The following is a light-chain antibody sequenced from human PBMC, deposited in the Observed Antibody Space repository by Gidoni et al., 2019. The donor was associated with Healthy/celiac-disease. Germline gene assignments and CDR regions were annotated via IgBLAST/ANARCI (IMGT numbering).Light chain of an antibody. Sequence: DIQLTQSPSSLSASVGDRVTITCRASQSISSYLNWYQQKPGKAPKLLIYAASSLQSGVPSRFSGSGSGTDFNITISSLKPEDFATYECQQSYSTRTLGQGTKVEIK. CDR1: QSISSY. V-gene: IGKV1-39*01. CDR2: AAS. J-gene: IGKJ1*01. CDR3: QQSYSTRT.